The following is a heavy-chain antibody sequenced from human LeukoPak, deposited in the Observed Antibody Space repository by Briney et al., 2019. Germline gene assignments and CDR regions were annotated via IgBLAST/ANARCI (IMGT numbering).Heavy chain of an antibody. J-gene: IGHJ4*02. CDR3: ARVLYYYDSSGWWALDY. CDR2: IYYSGST. D-gene: IGHD3-22*01. Sequence: SQTLSLTCTVSGGSISSGGYYWSWIRQHPGKGLEWIGYIYYSGSTYYNPSLKSRVTISVDTSKSQFSLKLSSVTAADTAVYYCARVLYYYDSSGWWALDYWGQGTLVTVSS. V-gene: IGHV4-31*03. CDR1: GGSISSGGYY.